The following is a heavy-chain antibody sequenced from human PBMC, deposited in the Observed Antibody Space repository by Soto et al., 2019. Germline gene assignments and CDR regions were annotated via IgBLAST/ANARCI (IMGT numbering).Heavy chain of an antibody. CDR2: ISYDGSNK. CDR1: GFTFSSYA. Sequence: ESGGGVVQPGRSLRLSCAASGFTFSSYAMHWVRQAPGKGLEWVAVISYDGSNKYYADSVKGRFTISRDNSKNTLYLQMNSLRAGDTAVYYCARERGIVGATKRGDYYYYYGMDVWGQGTTVTVSS. CDR3: ARERGIVGATKRGDYYYYYGMDV. D-gene: IGHD1-26*01. V-gene: IGHV3-30-3*01. J-gene: IGHJ6*02.